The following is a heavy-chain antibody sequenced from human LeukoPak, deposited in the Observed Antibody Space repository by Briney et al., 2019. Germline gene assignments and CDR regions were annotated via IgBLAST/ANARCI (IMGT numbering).Heavy chain of an antibody. J-gene: IGHJ3*02. CDR3: ARGEYYYDSSGYARVNAFDI. V-gene: IGHV1-18*01. Sequence: GASVKVSCKASGYTFTSYGISWVRQAPGQGLEWMGWISAYNGNTNYAQKLQGRVTMTTDTSTSTAYMELRSLRSDDTAVYYCARGEYYYDSSGYARVNAFDIWGQGTMVTASS. CDR1: GYTFTSYG. CDR2: ISAYNGNT. D-gene: IGHD3-22*01.